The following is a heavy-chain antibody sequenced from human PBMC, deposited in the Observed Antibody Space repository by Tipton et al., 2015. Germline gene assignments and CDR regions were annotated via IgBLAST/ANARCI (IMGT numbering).Heavy chain of an antibody. CDR2: IYYSGNT. Sequence: TLSLTCAVSGGSISSSAYYWGWIRQPPGKGLEWIGSIYYSGNTYYNQSLKSRVTISADTSKNQFSLKLDSVTAADTAVYYCARRYYYDSSDYETRLDYWGQGTLVTVSS. D-gene: IGHD3-22*01. CDR1: GGSISSSAYY. J-gene: IGHJ4*02. CDR3: ARRYYYDSSDYETRLDY. V-gene: IGHV4-39*01.